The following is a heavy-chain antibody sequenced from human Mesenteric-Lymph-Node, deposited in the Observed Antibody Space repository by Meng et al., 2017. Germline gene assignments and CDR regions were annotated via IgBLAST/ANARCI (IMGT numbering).Heavy chain of an antibody. CDR1: GYSISSGYY. D-gene: IGHD4-11*01. V-gene: IGHV4-38-2*02. J-gene: IGHJ4*02. CDR3: ARDNDDYSNYEGVYFDY. CDR2: IYHSGST. Sequence: SQTLSLTCAVSGYSISSGYYWGWIRQPPGKGLEWIGSIYHSGSTYYNPSLKSRVTISVDTSKNQFSLKLSSVTAADTAVYYCARDNDDYSNYEGVYFDYWGQGTLVTVSS.